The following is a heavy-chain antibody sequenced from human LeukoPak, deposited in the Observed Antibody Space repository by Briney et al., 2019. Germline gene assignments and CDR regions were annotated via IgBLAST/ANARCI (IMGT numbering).Heavy chain of an antibody. J-gene: IGHJ6*03. CDR2: IRYDGSNK. Sequence: PGGSLRLSCAASGFSISSYGMHWVRQAPGKGLEWVAFIRYDGSNKYYADSVKGRFTISRDNSKNTLYLQMNSLRAEDTAVYYCAKDGARGYSGSYSHYYYMDVWGKGTTVTVSS. CDR3: AKDGARGYSGSYSHYYYMDV. D-gene: IGHD1-26*01. CDR1: GFSISSYG. V-gene: IGHV3-30*02.